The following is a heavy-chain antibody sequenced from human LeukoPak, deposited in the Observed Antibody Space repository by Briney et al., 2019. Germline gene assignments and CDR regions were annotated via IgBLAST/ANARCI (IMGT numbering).Heavy chain of an antibody. J-gene: IGHJ6*03. CDR1: GFTFSSYG. Sequence: PGGSLRLSCAASGFTFSSYGMHWVRQAPGKGLEWVAVISYDGSNKYYADSVKGRFTISRDNSKNTLYLQMNSLRAEDTAVYYCARENIYDLSSMDVWGKGTTVTVSS. CDR3: ARENIYDLSSMDV. CDR2: ISYDGSNK. D-gene: IGHD2/OR15-2a*01. V-gene: IGHV3-30*03.